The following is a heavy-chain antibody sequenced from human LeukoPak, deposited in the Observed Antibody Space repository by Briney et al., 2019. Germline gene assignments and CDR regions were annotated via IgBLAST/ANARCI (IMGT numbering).Heavy chain of an antibody. CDR1: GFTFSIYA. Sequence: PGGSLRLSCAASGFTFSIYAMHWVRQAPGKGLEWVAVISYDGSNKYYADSVKGRFTISRDNSKNTLYLQMNSLRAEDTAVYYCARDRVGATDYFDYWGQGTLVTVSS. D-gene: IGHD1-26*01. CDR2: ISYDGSNK. V-gene: IGHV3-30-3*01. CDR3: ARDRVGATDYFDY. J-gene: IGHJ4*02.